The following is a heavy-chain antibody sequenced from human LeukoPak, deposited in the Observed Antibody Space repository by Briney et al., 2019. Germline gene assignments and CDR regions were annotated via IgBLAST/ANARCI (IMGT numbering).Heavy chain of an antibody. CDR2: IYYSGST. CDR3: AREDYGDYEVYYFDY. Sequence: PSETLSLTCTVSGGSISSGDYYWSWIRQPPGKGLEWIGYIYYSGSTYYNPSLKSRVTISVDTSKNQFSLKLSSVTAADTAVYYCAREDYGDYEVYYFDYWGQGTLVTVSS. D-gene: IGHD4-17*01. V-gene: IGHV4-30-4*01. CDR1: GGSISSGDYY. J-gene: IGHJ4*02.